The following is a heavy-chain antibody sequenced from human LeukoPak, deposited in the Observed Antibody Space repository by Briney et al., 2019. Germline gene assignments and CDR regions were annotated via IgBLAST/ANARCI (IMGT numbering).Heavy chain of an antibody. CDR3: ARGGGGGIIGDYYYYYYMDV. CDR1: GGSISSGSYY. V-gene: IGHV4-61*02. D-gene: IGHD2/OR15-2a*01. Sequence: PSQTLSLTCTVSGGSISSGSYYWSWIRQPAGKRLEWIGRIYTSGSTNYNPSLKRRATISVDTYKNQFSLKLSSVTAADTAVYYCARGGGGGIIGDYYYYYYMDVWGKGTTVTVSS. CDR2: IYTSGST. J-gene: IGHJ6*03.